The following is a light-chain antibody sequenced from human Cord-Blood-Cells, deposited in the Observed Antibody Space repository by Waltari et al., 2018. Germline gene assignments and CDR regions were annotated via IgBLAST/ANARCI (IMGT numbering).Light chain of an antibody. CDR3: QQYYSYPRT. V-gene: IGKV1-8*01. Sequence: AIRMTQSPSSFSASTGDRVTITCRASQGLSSSLAWYQQKPGKAPKLLIYAASTLQSGVPSRFSGSGSGTDFTLTISCLQSEDFATYYCQQYYSYPRTFGQGTKVEIK. J-gene: IGKJ1*01. CDR2: AAS. CDR1: QGLSSS.